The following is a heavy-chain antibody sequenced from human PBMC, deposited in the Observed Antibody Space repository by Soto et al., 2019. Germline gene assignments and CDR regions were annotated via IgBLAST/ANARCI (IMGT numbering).Heavy chain of an antibody. CDR1: GGSINNHY. CDR2: VYYNGIT. D-gene: IGHD3-3*01. J-gene: IGHJ5*02. CDR3: TRGLPYYDFWSGYYRNCFDP. Sequence: SETLSLTCTVSGGSINNHYWSWIRQPPGKGLEWIGYVYYNGITNYNPSLKSRVTMSVDTSKNQLSLKLTSVTAADTAVYYCTRGLPYYDFWSGYYRNCFDPWGQGTLVTVSS. V-gene: IGHV4-59*11.